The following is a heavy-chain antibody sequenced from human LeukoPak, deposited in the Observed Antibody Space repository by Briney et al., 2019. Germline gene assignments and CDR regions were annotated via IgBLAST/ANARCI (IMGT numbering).Heavy chain of an antibody. CDR2: IIPILGIA. D-gene: IGHD6-13*01. Sequence: ASVKVSCKASGGTFSSYAISWVRQAPGQGLEWMGRIIPILGIANYAQKFQGRVTITADKSTSTAYMELSSLRSEDTAVYSCATSITAAGTVHFQHWGQGTLVTVSS. J-gene: IGHJ1*01. V-gene: IGHV1-69*04. CDR3: ATSITAAGTVHFQH. CDR1: GGTFSSYA.